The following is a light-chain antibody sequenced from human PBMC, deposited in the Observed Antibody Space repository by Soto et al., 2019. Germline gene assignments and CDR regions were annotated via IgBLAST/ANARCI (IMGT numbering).Light chain of an antibody. CDR3: QQRSNWPIT. CDR1: QSVSTY. J-gene: IGKJ5*01. CDR2: DAS. Sequence: EIVLKQSPATLSLSPGERATLSCRASQSVSTYLAWYQQRPGQAPRLLIYDASNRATGIPARFSGSGSGTDFTLTISSLDPEDFAVYYCQQRSNWPITFGQGTRLEIK. V-gene: IGKV3-11*01.